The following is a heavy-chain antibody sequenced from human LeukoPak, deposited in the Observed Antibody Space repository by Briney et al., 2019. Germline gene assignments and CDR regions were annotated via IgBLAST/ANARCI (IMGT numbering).Heavy chain of an antibody. V-gene: IGHV1-8*03. CDR3: ARRGLVAGIYDLAYGFDI. Sequence: GASVKVSCKAAGYSFTTFHINWVRQAPGQGPEWMGWVNPDTGNTGFAQKFQGRVTITQNRSVTTVYMELSSLTSEDTAVYYCARRGLVAGIYDLAYGFDIWGQGTMVTVSS. CDR1: GYSFTTFH. J-gene: IGHJ3*02. D-gene: IGHD3/OR15-3a*01. CDR2: VNPDTGNT.